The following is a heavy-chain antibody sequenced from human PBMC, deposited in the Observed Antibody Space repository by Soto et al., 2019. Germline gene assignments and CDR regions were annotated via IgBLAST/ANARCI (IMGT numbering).Heavy chain of an antibody. CDR3: ARLSGSHFPASYYYGMGV. Sequence: PGESLKISCKGSGYSFTSYWIGWVRQMPGKGLEWMGIIYPGDSDTRYSPSFQGQVTISADKSISTAYLQWSSLKASDTAMYYCARLSGSHFPASYYYGMGVWGQGTTVTVSS. J-gene: IGHJ6*02. D-gene: IGHD1-26*01. CDR2: IYPGDSDT. V-gene: IGHV5-51*01. CDR1: GYSFTSYW.